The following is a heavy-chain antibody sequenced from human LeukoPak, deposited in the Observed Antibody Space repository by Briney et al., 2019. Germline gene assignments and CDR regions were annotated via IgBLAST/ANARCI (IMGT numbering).Heavy chain of an antibody. CDR3: ARGVGATISYYHYYIDV. V-gene: IGHV1-2*02. CDR1: GYTFTDYY. CDR2: INPNNGGT. D-gene: IGHD1-26*01. J-gene: IGHJ6*03. Sequence: ASVKVSCKASGYTFTDYYLHWVRQAPGQGLEWMGWINPNNGGTNYAQKFQGRVTMTRDTSISTAYMELSRLRSEDTAVYYCARGVGATISYYHYYIDVWGKGTTVTVSS.